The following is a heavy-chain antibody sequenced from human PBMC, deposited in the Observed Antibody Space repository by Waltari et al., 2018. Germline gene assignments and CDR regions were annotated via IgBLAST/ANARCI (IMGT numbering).Heavy chain of an antibody. Sequence: QVQLVQSGAEVKESGASVKVSRKASGYTFTDFFTPSVRTAPGQGLEWMGRINPKRGDTRYTQRFQGRVTMTGDTSMTTAYMELTGLRSDDTAIYYCARSGGGTTTFGVAEWGQGSLVTVSS. CDR1: GYTFTDFF. CDR2: INPKRGDT. V-gene: IGHV1-2*06. CDR3: ARSGGGTTTFGVAE. J-gene: IGHJ4*02. D-gene: IGHD3-3*01.